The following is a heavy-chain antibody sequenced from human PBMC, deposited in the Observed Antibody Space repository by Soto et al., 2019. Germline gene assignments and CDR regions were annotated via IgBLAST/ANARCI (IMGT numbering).Heavy chain of an antibody. J-gene: IGHJ6*02. CDR2: ISTYTGNT. CDR1: GYTFTNYD. Sequence: QVHLVQSGAEVKKPGASVKVSCKASGYTFTNYDINWVRQAPGQGLEWMGWISTYTGNTNYAQKLQGRVTMTTDTSTRTAYMELRSLRSDDTAVYYCASGYYYGSGRPTPGGMDVWGQGTTVTVSS. CDR3: ASGYYYGSGRPTPGGMDV. V-gene: IGHV1-18*01. D-gene: IGHD3-10*01.